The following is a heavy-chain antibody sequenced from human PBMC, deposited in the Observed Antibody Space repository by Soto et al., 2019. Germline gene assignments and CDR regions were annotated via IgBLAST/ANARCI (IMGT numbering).Heavy chain of an antibody. CDR3: ARGPYCTNGVCSPTGFLVSGYYYYYGMDV. CDR2: INHSGST. CDR1: GGSFSGYY. D-gene: IGHD2-8*01. Sequence: SETLSLTCAVYGGSFSGYYWSWIRQPPGKGLEWIGEINHSGSTNYNPSLKSRVTISVDTSKNQFSLKLSSVTAADTAVYYCARGPYCTNGVCSPTGFLVSGYYYYYGMDVWGQGTTVTVSS. V-gene: IGHV4-34*01. J-gene: IGHJ6*02.